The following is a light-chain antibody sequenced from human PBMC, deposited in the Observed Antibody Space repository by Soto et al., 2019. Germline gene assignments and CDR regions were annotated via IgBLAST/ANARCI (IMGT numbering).Light chain of an antibody. V-gene: IGLV2-14*03. CDR1: SSDIGAYNS. CDR2: DVS. CDR3: SSYSTIRTRV. J-gene: IGLJ2*01. Sequence: QSALTQPASVSASPGQSITISCTGTSSDIGAYNSVSWYQQHPGKAPQLMIYDVSYRPSGISSRFSGSKSGNTASLTISGVQAGDEADYYCSSYSTIRTRVFGAGTKL.